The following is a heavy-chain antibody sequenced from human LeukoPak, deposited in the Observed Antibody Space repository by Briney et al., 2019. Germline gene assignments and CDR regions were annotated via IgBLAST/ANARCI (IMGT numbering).Heavy chain of an antibody. V-gene: IGHV4-59*01. Sequence: SETLSLTCAVYGGSFSSYYWSWIRQPPGKGLEWIGYIYYSGSTNYNPSLKSRVTISVDTSKNQFSLKLSSVTAADTAVYYCARGASIAARPDYWGQGTLVTVSS. CDR2: IYYSGST. D-gene: IGHD6-6*01. CDR3: ARGASIAARPDY. CDR1: GGSFSSYY. J-gene: IGHJ4*02.